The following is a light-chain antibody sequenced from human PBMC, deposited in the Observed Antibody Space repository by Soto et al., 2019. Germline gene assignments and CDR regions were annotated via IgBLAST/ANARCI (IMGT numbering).Light chain of an antibody. V-gene: IGLV2-14*01. CDR3: SSYTSSTTLV. CDR2: DVS. Sequence: QSALTQPASVSGSPGQSITISCTGTSSDVGGYNYVSWYQQHPGKAPKLMIYDVSNRPSGGSNRVSGSKSGNTASLAISGLQAEDEADYYSSSYTSSTTLVFGGVTKLTVL. J-gene: IGLJ2*01. CDR1: SSDVGGYNY.